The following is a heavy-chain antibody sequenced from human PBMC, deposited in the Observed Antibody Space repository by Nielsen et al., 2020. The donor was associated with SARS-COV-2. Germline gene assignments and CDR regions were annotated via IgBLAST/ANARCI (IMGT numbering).Heavy chain of an antibody. Sequence: GESLKISCAASGFTFSSYGMHWVRQAPGKGLEWVAVIWYDGSNKYYADSVKGRFTISRDNSKNTLYLQMNSLRAEDTAVYYCAREYGSGSYDYWGQGTLVTVSS. D-gene: IGHD3-10*01. J-gene: IGHJ4*02. CDR3: AREYGSGSYDY. CDR1: GFTFSSYG. CDR2: IWYDGSNK. V-gene: IGHV3-33*01.